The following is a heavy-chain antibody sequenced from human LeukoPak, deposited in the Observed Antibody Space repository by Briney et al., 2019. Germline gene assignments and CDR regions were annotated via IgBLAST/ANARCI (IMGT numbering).Heavy chain of an antibody. CDR3: ARHPYYDTSGLDY. J-gene: IGHJ4*02. V-gene: IGHV4-59*08. CDR2: IFNSGST. CDR1: GGSISNFH. D-gene: IGHD3-22*01. Sequence: SETLSLTCTVSGGSISNFHWTWLRQPPGKGLEWIGYIFNSGSTHYNPSLKSRVTISMDTSKKQFSLKLNSVTAADTAMYYCARHPYYDTSGLDYWGQGTLVTVSS.